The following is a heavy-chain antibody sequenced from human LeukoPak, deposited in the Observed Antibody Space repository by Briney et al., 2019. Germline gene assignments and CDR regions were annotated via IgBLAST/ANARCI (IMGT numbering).Heavy chain of an antibody. CDR3: ARGYSGYATQYNWFDP. V-gene: IGHV1-69*06. D-gene: IGHD5-12*01. J-gene: IGHJ5*02. CDR2: IIPIFGTA. Sequence: SVKVPCKASGGTFSSYAISWVRQAPGQGLEWMGGIIPIFGTANYAQKFQGRVTITADKSTSTAYMELSSLRSEDTAVYYCARGYSGYATQYNWFDPWGQGTLVTVSS. CDR1: GGTFSSYA.